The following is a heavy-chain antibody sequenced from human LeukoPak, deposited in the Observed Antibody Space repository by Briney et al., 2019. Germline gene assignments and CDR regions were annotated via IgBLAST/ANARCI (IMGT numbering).Heavy chain of an antibody. CDR3: ARDPQDIVVVPAAIPYYFDY. D-gene: IGHD2-2*02. V-gene: IGHV4-39*07. Sequence: SSETLSLTCTVSGDSISSSSYFWGWIRQPPGKGLEWIGNIYYSGSTYYNPSLKSRVTISIDTSRNKFSLNLSSVIAADTAVYYCARDPQDIVVVPAAIPYYFDYWGQGTLVTVSS. J-gene: IGHJ4*02. CDR2: IYYSGST. CDR1: GDSISSSSYF.